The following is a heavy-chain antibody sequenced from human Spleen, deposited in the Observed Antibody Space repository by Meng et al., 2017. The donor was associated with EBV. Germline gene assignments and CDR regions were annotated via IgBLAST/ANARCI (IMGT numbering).Heavy chain of an antibody. V-gene: IGHV4-34*01. CDR3: ASRGDGIFSNYDWFDL. CDR2: INHGGGT. D-gene: IGHD4-11*01. CDR1: GGSLSGYY. J-gene: IGHJ5*02. Sequence: QVQLQQWGAGLLQPSETLPLSCAVYGGSLSGYYWSWIRQPPGKGLEWIGEINHGGGTSYNPSLKSRVTMSLDTSMNHFSLKLTSVTAADTAVYYCASRGDGIFSNYDWFDLWGQGTLVTVSS.